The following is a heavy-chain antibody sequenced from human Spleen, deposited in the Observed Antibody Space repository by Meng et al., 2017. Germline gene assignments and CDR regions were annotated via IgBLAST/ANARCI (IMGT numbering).Heavy chain of an antibody. Sequence: GESLKISCAASGFTFSSYAMHWVRQAPGKGLEWVAVISYDGSNKYYADSVKGRFTISRDNSKNTLYLQMNSLRAEDTAVYYCARDHRFWSDFDYWGQGTLVTVSS. J-gene: IGHJ4*02. D-gene: IGHD3-3*01. CDR2: ISYDGSNK. CDR3: ARDHRFWSDFDY. CDR1: GFTFSSYA. V-gene: IGHV3-30*01.